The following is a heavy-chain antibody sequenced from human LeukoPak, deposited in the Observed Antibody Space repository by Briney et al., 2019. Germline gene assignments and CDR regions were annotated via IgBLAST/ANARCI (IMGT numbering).Heavy chain of an antibody. CDR3: ARVIAVADDFDY. D-gene: IGHD6-19*01. Sequence: ASVKVSCKASGYAFTSYGISWVRQAPGQGLEWMGWISAYNGNTNYAQKLQGRVTMTTDTSTSTAYMELRSLRSDDTAVYYCARVIAVADDFDYWGQGTLVTVSS. CDR2: ISAYNGNT. CDR1: GYAFTSYG. J-gene: IGHJ4*02. V-gene: IGHV1-18*01.